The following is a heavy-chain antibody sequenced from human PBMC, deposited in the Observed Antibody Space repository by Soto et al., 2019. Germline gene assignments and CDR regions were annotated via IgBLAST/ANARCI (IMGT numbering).Heavy chain of an antibody. CDR1: GGSISIYY. Sequence: SETLSLTCTVSGGSISIYYWSWIRHPPGKGLEWIGYIYYSGSTNYNPSLKSRVTISVDTSKNQFSLKLSSVTAADTAVYYCARAGSSWEYYFDYWGQGTLVTVSS. CDR2: IYYSGST. D-gene: IGHD6-13*01. J-gene: IGHJ4*02. CDR3: ARAGSSWEYYFDY. V-gene: IGHV4-59*01.